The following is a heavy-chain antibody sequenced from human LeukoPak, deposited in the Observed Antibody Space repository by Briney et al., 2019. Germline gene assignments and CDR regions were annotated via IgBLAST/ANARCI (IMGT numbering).Heavy chain of an antibody. D-gene: IGHD2-2*01. V-gene: IGHV4-34*01. CDR3: ARRFKSLSTSSKYYYYYYGMDV. Sequence: PSETLSLTCAVYGGSFSGYYWSWLRQHPEKGLEWIGEINHSGSTNYNPSLKSRVTISLDTSKNQFSLKLSSVTAADTAVYYCARRFKSLSTSSKYYYYYYGMDVWGQGTKVTVSS. J-gene: IGHJ6*02. CDR1: GGSFSGYY. CDR2: INHSGST.